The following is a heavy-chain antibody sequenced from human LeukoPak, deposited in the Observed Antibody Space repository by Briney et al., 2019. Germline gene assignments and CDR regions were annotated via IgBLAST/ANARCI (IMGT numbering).Heavy chain of an antibody. Sequence: SETLSLTCTVSGASINSAGYYWSWIRQPPGKGLELIGYISYTGSTYYNPSLKSRVIISRDTSKNQFSLKLSSVTAADTAIYYCARGDYWGQGTLVTVSS. CDR3: ARGDY. V-gene: IGHV4-31*03. CDR1: GASINSAGYY. CDR2: ISYTGST. J-gene: IGHJ4*02.